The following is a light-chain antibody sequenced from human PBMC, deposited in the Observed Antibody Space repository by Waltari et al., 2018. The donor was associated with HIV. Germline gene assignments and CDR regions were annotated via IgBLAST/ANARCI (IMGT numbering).Light chain of an antibody. CDR1: NIGSKS. J-gene: IGLJ3*02. CDR2: DDS. Sequence: SYVLTQPPSVSVAPGQTARVTCGGNNIGSKSVHWYQVKPGQAPVLVVYDDSDRPSGIPERCSGSNSGNPATLTISRVEAGDEADYYCQVWDTGGDHPEWVFGGGTKLTVL. V-gene: IGLV3-21*02. CDR3: QVWDTGGDHPEWV.